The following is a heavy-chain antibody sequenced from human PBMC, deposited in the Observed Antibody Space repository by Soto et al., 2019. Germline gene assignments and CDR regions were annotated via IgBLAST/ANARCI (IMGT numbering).Heavy chain of an antibody. V-gene: IGHV3-23*01. Sequence: GGSLRLSCAASGGTFSSYAMSWVRQAPGKGLEWVSAISGSGGSTYYADSVKGRFTISRDNSKNTLYLQMNSLRAEDTAVYYCAKDEKYCSSTSCHQDWFDPWGQGTLVTVSS. CDR3: AKDEKYCSSTSCHQDWFDP. J-gene: IGHJ5*02. D-gene: IGHD2-2*01. CDR1: GGTFSSYA. CDR2: ISGSGGST.